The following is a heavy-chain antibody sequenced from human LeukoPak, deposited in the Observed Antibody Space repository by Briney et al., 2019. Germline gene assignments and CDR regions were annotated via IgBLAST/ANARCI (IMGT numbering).Heavy chain of an antibody. Sequence: PSETLSLTCAVDGGSFSGYYWSWIRQPPGKGLEWIGEINHSGSTNYNPSLKSRVTISVDTSKNQFSLKLSSLTAADTAVYYCARDRISSPAGGIDPWVQGTLVTVSS. J-gene: IGHJ5*02. CDR3: ARDRISSPAGGIDP. D-gene: IGHD6-6*01. CDR2: INHSGST. V-gene: IGHV4-34*01. CDR1: GGSFSGYY.